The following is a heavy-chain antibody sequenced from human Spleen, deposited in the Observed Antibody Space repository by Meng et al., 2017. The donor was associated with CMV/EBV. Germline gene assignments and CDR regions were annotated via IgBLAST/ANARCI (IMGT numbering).Heavy chain of an antibody. V-gene: IGHV1-8*01. Sequence: SVKVSCKASGYTFTNYEIDWVRQAAGQGLEWMGWMNPNSGNTDFAQRFQGRVTMTRNTSISTAYMELSSLTSEDTAVYYCARGGVVVAGTPVVYYHGMDVWGQGTTVTVSS. J-gene: IGHJ6*02. CDR3: ARGGVVVAGTPVVYYHGMDV. D-gene: IGHD2-15*01. CDR1: GYTFTNYE. CDR2: MNPNSGNT.